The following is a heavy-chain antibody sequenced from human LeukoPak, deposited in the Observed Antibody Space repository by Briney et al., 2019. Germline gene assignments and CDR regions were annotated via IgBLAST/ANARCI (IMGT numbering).Heavy chain of an antibody. Sequence: SETLSLTCTVSGGSISSYYWSWIRQPPGKGLEWIGYIYYSGSTNYNPSLKSRVTISVDTSKNQFSLKLSSVTAADTAVYYCARGSRRIPGYYDSSGYLRYWGQRTLVTVSS. CDR3: ARGSRRIPGYYDSSGYLRY. D-gene: IGHD3-22*01. CDR1: GGSISSYY. CDR2: IYYSGST. J-gene: IGHJ4*02. V-gene: IGHV4-59*01.